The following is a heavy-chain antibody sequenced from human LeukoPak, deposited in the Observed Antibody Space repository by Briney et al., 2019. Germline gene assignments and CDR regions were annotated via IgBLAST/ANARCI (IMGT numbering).Heavy chain of an antibody. D-gene: IGHD3-10*01. Sequence: GGSLRLSCAASGFTFSSYGMHWVRQAPGKGLEWVAVIWYDGSNKYYADSVKGRFTISRDNSKNTLYLQMNSLRAEDTAVYYCARDLNYYGSGSFFDYWGQGTLVTVSS. CDR3: ARDLNYYGSGSFFDY. J-gene: IGHJ4*02. V-gene: IGHV3-33*01. CDR1: GFTFSSYG. CDR2: IWYDGSNK.